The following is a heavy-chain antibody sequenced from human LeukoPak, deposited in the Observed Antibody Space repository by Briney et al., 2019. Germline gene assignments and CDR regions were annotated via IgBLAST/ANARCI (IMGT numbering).Heavy chain of an antibody. CDR3: ARAVAGTGAFDY. Sequence: GGSLRLSCAASGFTFSSCGMHWVRQAPGKGLEWVAFIRDHGNDKYYADSVRGRFTISRDNSENTVYLQMNSLRTDDTAVYYCARAVAGTGAFDYWGQGTLVTVSS. CDR2: IRDHGNDK. CDR1: GFTFSSCG. J-gene: IGHJ4*02. V-gene: IGHV3-30*02. D-gene: IGHD6-19*01.